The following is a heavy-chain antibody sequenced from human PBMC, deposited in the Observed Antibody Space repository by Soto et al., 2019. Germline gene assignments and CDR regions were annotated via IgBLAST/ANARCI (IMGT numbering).Heavy chain of an antibody. D-gene: IGHD2-2*01. V-gene: IGHV4-39*07. Sequence: SETLSLTCIVSGGSISSSSYYWVWIRQPPGKGLEWIGSIYYSGNTFYNPSLKSRVTISVDTSKNQFSLKLSSVTAADTAVYYCARVPGRSRYCSSTSCYGGYGMDVWGQGTTVTVSS. CDR2: IYYSGNT. CDR3: ARVPGRSRYCSSTSCYGGYGMDV. J-gene: IGHJ6*02. CDR1: GGSISSSSYY.